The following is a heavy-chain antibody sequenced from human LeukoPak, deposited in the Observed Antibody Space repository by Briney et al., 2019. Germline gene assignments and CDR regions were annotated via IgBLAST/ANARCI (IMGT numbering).Heavy chain of an antibody. CDR2: LYHRGST. J-gene: IGHJ4*02. Sequence: PSETLSLTCAVSGYSISSGYYWGWIRQPPGRGLEWIGTLYHRGSTYYNTSLKSRVTISVDTSKNQFSLKLSSVSAADTAVYYCATSGQAYGYGYPNLIIDYWGQGTLVTVSS. CDR1: GYSISSGYY. CDR3: ATSGQAYGYGYPNLIIDY. V-gene: IGHV4-38-2*01. D-gene: IGHD5-18*01.